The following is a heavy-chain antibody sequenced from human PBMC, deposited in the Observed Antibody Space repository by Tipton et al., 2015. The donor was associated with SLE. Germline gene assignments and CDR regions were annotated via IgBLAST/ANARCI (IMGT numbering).Heavy chain of an antibody. CDR3: ARSPAYCGGDCYDNWFDP. CDR2: IFYSGST. CDR1: GGSFSGYY. V-gene: IGHV4-59*08. J-gene: IGHJ5*02. Sequence: GLVKPSETLSLTCAVYGGSFSGYYWSWIRQPPGKGLEWIGYIFYSGSTNYNPSLKSRVTISVDTSNNQFSLNLISVTAADTAVYFCARSPAYCGGDCYDNWFDPWGQGTLVTVSS. D-gene: IGHD2-21*01.